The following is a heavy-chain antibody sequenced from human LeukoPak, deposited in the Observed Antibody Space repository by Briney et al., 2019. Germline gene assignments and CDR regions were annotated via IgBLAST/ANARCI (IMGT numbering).Heavy chain of an antibody. D-gene: IGHD2-15*01. J-gene: IGHJ4*02. Sequence: PGGSLRLSCAASGFTFSSYAMHWVRQAPGKGLEWVAVISYDGSNKYYADSVKGRFTISRDNSKNTLYLQMNSLRAEDTAVYDCXXAPVVVVAANDYWGQGTLVTVSS. CDR1: GFTFSSYA. CDR2: ISYDGSNK. V-gene: IGHV3-30-3*01. CDR3: XXAPVVVVAANDY.